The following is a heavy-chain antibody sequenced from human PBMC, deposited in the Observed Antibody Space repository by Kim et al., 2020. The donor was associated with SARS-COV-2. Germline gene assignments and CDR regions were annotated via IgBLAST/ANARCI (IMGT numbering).Heavy chain of an antibody. CDR3: ARDGKRWLQPYYYYGMDV. CDR2: IYYSGST. CDR1: GGSISSYY. Sequence: SETLSLTCTVSGGSISSYYWSWIRQPPGKGLEWIGYIYYSGSTNYNPSLKSRVTISVDTSKNQFSLKLSSVTAADTAVYYCARDGKRWLQPYYYYGMDVWGQGTTVTVSS. D-gene: IGHD5-12*01. J-gene: IGHJ6*02. V-gene: IGHV4-59*01.